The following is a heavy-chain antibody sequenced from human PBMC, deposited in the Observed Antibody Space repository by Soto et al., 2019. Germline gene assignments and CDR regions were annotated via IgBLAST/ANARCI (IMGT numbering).Heavy chain of an antibody. CDR2: IWYDGSNK. Sequence: GGSLRLSCAASGFTFSSYGMHWVRQAPGKGLEWVAVIWYDGSNKNYADSVKGRFTISRDNSKNTLYLQMNSLRAEDTAAYYCARGTYYDSSGYLTNYCYYGMDVWGQGTTVTVSS. CDR3: ARGTYYDSSGYLTNYCYYGMDV. D-gene: IGHD3-22*01. J-gene: IGHJ6*02. V-gene: IGHV3-33*01. CDR1: GFTFSSYG.